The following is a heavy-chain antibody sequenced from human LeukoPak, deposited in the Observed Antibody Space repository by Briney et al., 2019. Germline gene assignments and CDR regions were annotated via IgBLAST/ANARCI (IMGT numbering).Heavy chain of an antibody. CDR2: IKSKTDGGTT. CDR3: TTSYYGDYDDY. J-gene: IGHJ4*02. V-gene: IGHV3-15*01. Sequence: KSGGSLRLSCAASGFTFSNAWMSWDRQAPGKGLEWVGRIKSKTDGGTTDYAAPVKGRFTISRDDSKNTLYLQMNSLKTEDTAVYYCTTSYYGDYDDYWGQGTLVTVSS. D-gene: IGHD4-17*01. CDR1: GFTFSNAW.